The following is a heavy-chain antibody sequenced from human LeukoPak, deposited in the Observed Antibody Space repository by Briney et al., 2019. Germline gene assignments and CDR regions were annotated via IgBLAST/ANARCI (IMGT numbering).Heavy chain of an antibody. CDR3: ARVLFTEEDAFDI. CDR1: GGSISSYY. V-gene: IGHV4-4*07. J-gene: IGHJ3*02. CDR2: IYSSASA. Sequence: SETLSLTCTVSGGSISSYYWSWIRQPPGKGLEWIGRIYSSASANYNPSLKSRVTMSLDTSKNQFSLNLTSVTAADTAVYYCARVLFTEEDAFDIWGQGTMVTVSS.